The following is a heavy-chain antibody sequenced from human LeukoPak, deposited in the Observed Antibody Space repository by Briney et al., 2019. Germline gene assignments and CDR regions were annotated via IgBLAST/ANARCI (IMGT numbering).Heavy chain of an antibody. CDR2: INQDGSES. CDR3: ARGGVLPMDY. D-gene: IGHD2-8*01. V-gene: IGHV3-7*03. Sequence: GGSLRLSCLTSGFTFSNFWMTWVRHTPGRGLEWVANINQDGSESYNVDSVKGRFTISRDNAENSLYLRMNGLRAEDTAVYYCARGGVLPMDYWGQGTLVTVSS. J-gene: IGHJ4*02. CDR1: GFTFSNFW.